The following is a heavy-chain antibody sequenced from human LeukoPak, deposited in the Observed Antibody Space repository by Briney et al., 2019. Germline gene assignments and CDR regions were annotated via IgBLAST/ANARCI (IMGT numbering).Heavy chain of an antibody. Sequence: GGSLRLSCAASGLSFSSYGMHWVRQAPGKGLEWVAVIGYDGSTKYYADSVKGRFTTSRDNSKNTLYLQMNNLRAEDTAVYYCARDLDSTFDVWGQGTMVTVSS. J-gene: IGHJ3*01. CDR3: ARDLDSTFDV. CDR2: IGYDGSTK. V-gene: IGHV3-33*01. D-gene: IGHD3-9*01. CDR1: GLSFSSYG.